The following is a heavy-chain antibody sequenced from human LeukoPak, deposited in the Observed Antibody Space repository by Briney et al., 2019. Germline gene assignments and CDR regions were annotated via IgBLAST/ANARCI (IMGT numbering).Heavy chain of an antibody. V-gene: IGHV2-70*11. D-gene: IGHD3-10*01. CDR3: ARTPYYYGSGSYLLMDV. CDR2: IDWDDDK. Sequence: SGPTLVNPTQTLTLTCTFSGFSLSTSGMCVSWIRQPPGKALEWLARIDWDDDKYYSTSLKTRLTISKDTSKNQVVLTMTNMDPVDTATYYCARTPYYYGSGSYLLMDVWGQGTTVTVSS. CDR1: GFSLSTSGMC. J-gene: IGHJ6*02.